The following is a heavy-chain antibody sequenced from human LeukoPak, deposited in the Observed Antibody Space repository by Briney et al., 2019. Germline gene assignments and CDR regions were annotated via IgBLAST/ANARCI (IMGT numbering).Heavy chain of an antibody. Sequence: ASVKVSCKASGYTFTSYYMHWVRQAPGQGLEWMGIINPSGGSTSYAQKFQGRVTMTRDTSTSTVSMELSSLRSEDTAAYYCARGGPRWLQLTHDAFDIWGKGTMVTVSS. D-gene: IGHD5-24*01. J-gene: IGHJ3*02. CDR1: GYTFTSYY. CDR2: INPSGGST. CDR3: ARGGPRWLQLTHDAFDI. V-gene: IGHV1-46*01.